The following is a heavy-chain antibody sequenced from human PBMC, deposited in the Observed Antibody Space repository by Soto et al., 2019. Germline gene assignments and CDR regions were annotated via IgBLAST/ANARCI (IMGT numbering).Heavy chain of an antibody. CDR1: GYSFTSYW. Sequence: EVQLVQSGAEVKKPGESLKISCKGAGYSFTSYWIGWVRQMPGKGLEWMGIIYPGDSDTRYSPSFQGQVTISADKSISTADLQWRSLKASDTAMYYCSRRTMYRSRAAFDIWGQVTMVTVSS. CDR3: SRRTMYRSRAAFDI. J-gene: IGHJ3*02. D-gene: IGHD2-2*01. CDR2: IYPGDSDT. V-gene: IGHV5-51*03.